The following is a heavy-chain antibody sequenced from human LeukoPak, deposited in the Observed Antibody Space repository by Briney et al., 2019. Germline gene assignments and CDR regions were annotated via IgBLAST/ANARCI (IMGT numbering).Heavy chain of an antibody. V-gene: IGHV3-48*02. CDR2: ISSSSTI. CDR3: ARDGSMDV. J-gene: IGHJ6*02. CDR1: GFTFSSYN. Sequence: GGSLRLSCAASGFTFSSYNMNWARQAPGEGLEWVSYISSSSTIYYADSVKGRFTISRDNAKNSLYLQMHRLRDEDTAVYYCARDGSMDVWGQGTTVTVSS.